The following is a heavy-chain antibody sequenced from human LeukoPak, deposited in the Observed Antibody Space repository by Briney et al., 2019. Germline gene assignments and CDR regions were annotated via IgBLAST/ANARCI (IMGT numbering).Heavy chain of an antibody. CDR3: ARGQQLFFK. CDR1: GFAFDDYG. V-gene: IGHV3-7*04. Sequence: TVGSLSLSCAPSGFAFDDYGMRWVRDAPGKGLEWVANIKQDGSEKYYVDSVKGRFTISRDNAKNSLYLQMNSLRAEDTAGYYCARGQQLFFKWGRGTLVTVSS. CDR2: IKQDGSEK. D-gene: IGHD6-13*01. J-gene: IGHJ4*02.